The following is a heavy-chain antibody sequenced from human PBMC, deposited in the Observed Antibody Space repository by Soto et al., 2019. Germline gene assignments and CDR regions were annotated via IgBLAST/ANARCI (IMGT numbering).Heavy chain of an antibody. CDR1: GFTSNNYV. J-gene: IGHJ3*01. V-gene: IGHV3-23*01. Sequence: GGTLRLSCAASGFTSNNYVMNWVRKAPGKGLEWVSSISGSGTTTFYADSVKGRFSISRDNSKNTLYLQMNSLRAEDRALYYCANDRVGGFPDSFDCLGQGTMVAFSS. CDR3: ANDRVGGFPDSFDC. CDR2: ISGSGTTT.